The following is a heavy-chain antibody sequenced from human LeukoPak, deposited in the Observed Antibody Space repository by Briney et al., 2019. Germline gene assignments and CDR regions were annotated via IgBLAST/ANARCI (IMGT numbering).Heavy chain of an antibody. J-gene: IGHJ4*02. Sequence: ASVKLSCEVSVYTFTSYDINWVPQATRQGVEGWGWMNPNSGNRGYAQKLQGRVNITRNPSISTTYIALSSLRCEDPTVFYCARHYLSSSGRYVGLVHWGQGTPVTVSS. CDR2: MNPNSGNR. CDR1: VYTFTSYD. D-gene: IGHD6-19*01. CDR3: ARHYLSSSGRYVGLVH. V-gene: IGHV1-8*03.